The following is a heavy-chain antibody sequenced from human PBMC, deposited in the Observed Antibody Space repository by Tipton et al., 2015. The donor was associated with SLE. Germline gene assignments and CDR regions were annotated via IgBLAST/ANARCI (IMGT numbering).Heavy chain of an antibody. Sequence: LRLSCTVSGGSISSGGYYWSWIRQPAGKGLEWIGYIYYSGSTNYNPSLKSRVTISVDTSKNQFSLKLSSVTAADTAVYYCASGLSPEYSSGWGQGTLVTVSS. CDR3: ASGLSPEYSSG. V-gene: IGHV4-61*09. J-gene: IGHJ4*02. CDR1: GGSISSGGYY. D-gene: IGHD6-19*01. CDR2: IYYSGST.